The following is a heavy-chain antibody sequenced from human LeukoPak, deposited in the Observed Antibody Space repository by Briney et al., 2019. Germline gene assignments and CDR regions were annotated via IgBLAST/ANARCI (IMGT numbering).Heavy chain of an antibody. V-gene: IGHV3-9*03. Sequence: GGSLRLSCAASGFTFSSYGMSWVRQAPGKGLEWVSGISWNSGIIGYADSVKGRFTISRDNAKNSLYLQMNSLRAEDMALYYCAKANNENWFDPWGQGTLVTVSS. J-gene: IGHJ5*02. CDR3: AKANNENWFDP. CDR1: GFTFSSYG. CDR2: ISWNSGII. D-gene: IGHD1-1*01.